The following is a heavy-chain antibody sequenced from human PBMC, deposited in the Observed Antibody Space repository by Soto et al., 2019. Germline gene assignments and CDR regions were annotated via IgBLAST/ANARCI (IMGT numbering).Heavy chain of an antibody. D-gene: IGHD1-26*01. Sequence: PGEYLKISCKGSGYSFTSYWIGWVRQMPGKGLEWMGIIYPGDSDTRYSPSFQGQVTISADKSISTAYLQWSSLKSSDTAMYYCARQRAIVGATRYFDYWGQGTLVTVSS. CDR2: IYPGDSDT. V-gene: IGHV5-51*01. J-gene: IGHJ4*02. CDR3: ARQRAIVGATRYFDY. CDR1: GYSFTSYW.